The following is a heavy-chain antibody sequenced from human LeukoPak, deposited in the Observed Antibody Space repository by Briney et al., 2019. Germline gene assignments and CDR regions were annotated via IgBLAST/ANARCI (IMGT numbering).Heavy chain of an antibody. CDR2: MYYSGST. CDR1: GGSISSSSYY. J-gene: IGHJ4*02. D-gene: IGHD2-2*02. Sequence: SETVSLTCTVSGGSISSSSYYWGWIRQPPGRGLEWLGSMYYSGSTYYNPSLQRPVSISVDTSKNQFSQKLSSVTAADTAVYYCARHRYCSSTSCYRGFFNYWGQGTLVTVSS. V-gene: IGHV4-39*01. CDR3: ARHRYCSSTSCYRGFFNY.